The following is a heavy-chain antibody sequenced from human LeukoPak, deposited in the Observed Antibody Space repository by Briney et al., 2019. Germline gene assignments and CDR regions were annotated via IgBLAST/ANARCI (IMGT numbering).Heavy chain of an antibody. CDR1: QFNFNNFG. Sequence: GGSLRLSCATSQFNFNNFGMTWVRQAPGKGLEWASSISGNGGSTQYADSVQGRFAISRDNSKNTLYLQMNSLRAEDTAVYYCAKDPNGDYIGTFDIWGQGTMVTVSS. V-gene: IGHV3-23*01. D-gene: IGHD4-17*01. CDR3: AKDPNGDYIGTFDI. CDR2: ISGNGGST. J-gene: IGHJ3*02.